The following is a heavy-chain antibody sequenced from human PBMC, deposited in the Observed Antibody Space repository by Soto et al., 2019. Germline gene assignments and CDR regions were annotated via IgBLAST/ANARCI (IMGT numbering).Heavy chain of an antibody. J-gene: IGHJ5*02. V-gene: IGHV3-53*01. D-gene: IGHD6-13*01. Sequence: GGSLRLSXAASGLLVSNNYMSSVRQAPGKGLEWVSIMYSGGTTYYADSVEGRFTMSRDDSTNMVYLQMNSLRAEDTAVYYCARNGYSSNWFVLWGQGTLVTLSS. CDR2: MYSGGTT. CDR1: GLLVSNNY. CDR3: ARNGYSSNWFVL.